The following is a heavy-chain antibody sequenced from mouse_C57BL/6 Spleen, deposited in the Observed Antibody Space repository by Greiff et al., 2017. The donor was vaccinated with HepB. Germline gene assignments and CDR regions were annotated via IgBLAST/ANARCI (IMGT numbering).Heavy chain of an antibody. J-gene: IGHJ2*01. D-gene: IGHD3-2*02. Sequence: EVQGVESGAELVRPGASVKLSCTASGFNIKDDYMHWVKQRPEQGLEWIGWIDPENGDTEYASKFQGKATITADTSSNTAYLQLSSLTSEDTAVYYCTTVAQASYYFDYWGQGTTLTVSS. V-gene: IGHV14-4*01. CDR3: TTVAQASYYFDY. CDR1: GFNIKDDY. CDR2: IDPENGDT.